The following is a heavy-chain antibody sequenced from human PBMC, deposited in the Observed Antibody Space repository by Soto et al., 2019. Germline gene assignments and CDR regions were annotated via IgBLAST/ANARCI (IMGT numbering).Heavy chain of an antibody. V-gene: IGHV1-18*04. CDR3: ARGGWFGESDSFYFDF. D-gene: IGHD3-10*01. Sequence: QVQLVQSGPEVKKPGASVTVSCKASGYTFTTYGLTWVRQAPGQGLEWMGWISGNNPNTTYAKKFQGRVTMITDTSARTAYMELTNLRSDDTGVYYCARGGWFGESDSFYFDFWCQGTLVSVSS. J-gene: IGHJ4*02. CDR2: ISGNNPNT. CDR1: GYTFTTYG.